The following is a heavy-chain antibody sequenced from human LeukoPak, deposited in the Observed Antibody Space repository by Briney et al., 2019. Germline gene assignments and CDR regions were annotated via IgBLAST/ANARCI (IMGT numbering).Heavy chain of an antibody. Sequence: ASVKVSCKASGYTFTSYAMHWVRQAPGQRLEWMGWINAGNGNTKYSQKFQGRVTITRDTSASTAYMELSSLRSEDTAVYYCARVLVSSWSFDYWGQGTLVTVSS. J-gene: IGHJ4*02. CDR1: GYTFTSYA. D-gene: IGHD6-13*01. CDR2: INAGNGNT. CDR3: ARVLVSSWSFDY. V-gene: IGHV1-3*01.